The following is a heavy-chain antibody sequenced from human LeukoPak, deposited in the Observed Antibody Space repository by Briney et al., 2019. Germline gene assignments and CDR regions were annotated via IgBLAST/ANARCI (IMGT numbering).Heavy chain of an antibody. V-gene: IGHV3-30*18. D-gene: IGHD2-2*01. J-gene: IGHJ4*02. Sequence: GGSLRLSCAASGFTFSSYGMHWVRQAPGKGLEWVAVISYDGSNKYYADSVKGRFTISRDNSKNTLYLQMNSLRAEDTAVYYCAKDSVRGSTSPYYFDYWGQGTLVTVSS. CDR2: ISYDGSNK. CDR3: AKDSVRGSTSPYYFDY. CDR1: GFTFSSYG.